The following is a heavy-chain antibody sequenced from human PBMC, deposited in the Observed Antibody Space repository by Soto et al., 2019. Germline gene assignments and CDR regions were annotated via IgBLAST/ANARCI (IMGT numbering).Heavy chain of an antibody. CDR1: GFTLSGYA. Sequence: EVQLAESGGGLAQPGGSLRLSCAASGFTLSGYAMDWVRQAPGKGLEYVSGISSNGVGTYYANSVQGRFTISRDNSKNTVYIQLGSLRLDDMAVYYCARRARPYFYYMDVWGKGTTVTVSS. CDR3: ARRARPYFYYMDV. D-gene: IGHD6-6*01. J-gene: IGHJ6*03. CDR2: ISSNGVGT. V-gene: IGHV3-64*01.